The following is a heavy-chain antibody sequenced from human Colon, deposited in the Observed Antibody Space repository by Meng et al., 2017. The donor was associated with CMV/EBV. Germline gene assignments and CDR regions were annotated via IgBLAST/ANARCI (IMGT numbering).Heavy chain of an antibody. CDR3: ARYDGQDGASGYLDY. V-gene: IGHV6-1*01. CDR2: TYQRSKWYH. J-gene: IGHJ4*02. Sequence: LWTPALPLPPPCPTPGDSVSSNAAAWNWIRQSPSRGLEWLGRTYQRSKWYHEYAVSVRSRISINPDTSKNHFSLQLNSVTPEDTAMYYCARYDGQDGASGYLDYWGQGILVTVSS. CDR1: GDSVSSNAAA. D-gene: IGHD3-22*01.